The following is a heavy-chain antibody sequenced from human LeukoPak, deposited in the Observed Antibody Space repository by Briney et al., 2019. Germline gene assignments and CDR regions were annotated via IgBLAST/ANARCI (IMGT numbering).Heavy chain of an antibody. CDR2: IKQDGSEK. Sequence: GGSLRLSCAASGFTFSNYWMSWVRQAPGKGLEWVANIKQDGSEKYYVDSVKGRFTISRDNAKNSLDMQMNSLRVEDTAVYYCARDLGSGEFDPWGQGTLVTVSS. D-gene: IGHD3-10*01. CDR1: GFTFSNYW. V-gene: IGHV3-7*01. J-gene: IGHJ5*02. CDR3: ARDLGSGEFDP.